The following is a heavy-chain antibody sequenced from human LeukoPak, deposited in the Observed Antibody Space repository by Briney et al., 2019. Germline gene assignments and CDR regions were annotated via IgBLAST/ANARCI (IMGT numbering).Heavy chain of an antibody. CDR3: AKTYLVSSWHPDY. V-gene: IGHV3-9*01. J-gene: IGHJ4*02. Sequence: GGSLRLSCAASGFTFDDYAMHWVRQAPGKGLEWVSGISWNSGRTGYADSVKGRFTISRDNSKNTLYLQMNSLRAEDTAIYYCAKTYLVSSWHPDYWGQGTLVTVSS. CDR1: GFTFDDYA. D-gene: IGHD6-13*01. CDR2: ISWNSGRT.